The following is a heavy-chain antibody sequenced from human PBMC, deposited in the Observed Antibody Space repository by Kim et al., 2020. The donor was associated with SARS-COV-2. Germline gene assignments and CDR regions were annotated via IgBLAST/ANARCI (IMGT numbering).Heavy chain of an antibody. CDR1: GGSVSSGSCY. D-gene: IGHD4-4*01. V-gene: IGHV4-61*01. CDR3: ARGDLYDYKNWFDP. Sequence: SETLSLTCTVSGGSVSSGSCYWSWIRQPPGKGLDWIGYIYYSGSTNYNPSLKSRVTISLDTSKNQFSLKLSSVTAADTAVYFCARGDLYDYKNWFDPWGQGTLVTVSS. CDR2: IYYSGST. J-gene: IGHJ5*02.